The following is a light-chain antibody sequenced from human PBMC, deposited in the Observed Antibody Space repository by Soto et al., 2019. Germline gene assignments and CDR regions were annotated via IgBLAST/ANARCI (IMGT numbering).Light chain of an antibody. CDR2: DVS. J-gene: IGLJ1*01. CDR1: SSDVGSYNY. Sequence: QCALTQPASVSGSPRQSITISCTGTSSDVGSYNYVSWYQQHPGKAPKLLIYDVSNRPSGVSNRFSGSKSGNTASLTISGLQAEDEADYYCSSYTSSSTLAFGTGTKVTVL. V-gene: IGLV2-14*01. CDR3: SSYTSSSTLA.